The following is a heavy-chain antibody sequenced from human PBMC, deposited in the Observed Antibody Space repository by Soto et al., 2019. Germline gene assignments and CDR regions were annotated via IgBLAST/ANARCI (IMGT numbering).Heavy chain of an antibody. CDR2: ISNDGSSK. V-gene: IGHV3-30-3*01. D-gene: IGHD2-21*01. Sequence: QVQLEESGGGVVQPGRSLRLSCAASGFIFSSYSMHWVRQAPGKGLEWVAIISNDGSSKYYVDSVKDRFTISRDNSNNTLSLQMNSLRAEDTAVYYCARDQFLDAFDIWGQGTMVTVSS. CDR3: ARDQFLDAFDI. J-gene: IGHJ3*02. CDR1: GFIFSSYS.